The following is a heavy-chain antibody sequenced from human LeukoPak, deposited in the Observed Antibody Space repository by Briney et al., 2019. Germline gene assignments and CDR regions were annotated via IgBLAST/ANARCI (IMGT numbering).Heavy chain of an antibody. Sequence: SETLSLTCTVSGVSISSYYWSWIRQPAGKGLEWIGRIYTSGSTNYNPFLKSRVTISVDKSKNQFSLKLSSVTAADTAVYYCARVKGRYCTNGVCPFDYWGQGTLVTVSS. V-gene: IGHV4-4*07. D-gene: IGHD2-8*01. J-gene: IGHJ4*02. CDR3: ARVKGRYCTNGVCPFDY. CDR2: IYTSGST. CDR1: GVSISSYY.